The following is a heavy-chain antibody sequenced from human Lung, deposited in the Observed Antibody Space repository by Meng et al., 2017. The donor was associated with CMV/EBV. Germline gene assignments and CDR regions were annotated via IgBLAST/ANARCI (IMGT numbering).Heavy chain of an antibody. CDR3: AKGPHYSSYFPTIPCFDY. V-gene: IGHV3-23*01. J-gene: IGHJ4*02. Sequence: GGSLRLSCAVSGFTFSNYAMSWVRQAPGKGLEWVSGITSSGGTTYYADSVKGRFTISRDSSKNSLYLQMNSLRAEDTAVYYCAKGPHYSSYFPTIPCFDYWGRGXLVTVSS. D-gene: IGHD4-11*01. CDR2: ITSSGGTT. CDR1: GFTFSNYA.